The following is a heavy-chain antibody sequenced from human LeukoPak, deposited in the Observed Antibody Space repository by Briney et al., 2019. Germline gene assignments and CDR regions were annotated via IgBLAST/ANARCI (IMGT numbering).Heavy chain of an antibody. Sequence: GASVKVSCKASGYTFTSYDINWVRQATGQGLEWMGWMNPNSGNTGYAQKFQGRVSMTRNTSVSTGYMELSSLRSEDTAVYYCARGAPDRSGYYRHFDHWGQGTLVTVSS. V-gene: IGHV1-8*01. J-gene: IGHJ4*02. CDR3: ARGAPDRSGYYRHFDH. CDR2: MNPNSGNT. D-gene: IGHD3-22*01. CDR1: GYTFTSYD.